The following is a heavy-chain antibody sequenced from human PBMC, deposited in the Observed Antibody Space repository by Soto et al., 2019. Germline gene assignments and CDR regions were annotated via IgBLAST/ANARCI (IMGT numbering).Heavy chain of an antibody. CDR1: GFTFSSYA. CDR2: ISGSGGST. D-gene: IGHD5-12*01. Sequence: GGSLRLSCAASGFTFSSYAMSWVRQAPGKGLEWVSAISGSGGSTYYADSVKGRFTISRDNSKNTLYLQMNSLRAEDTAVYYCAHLRKSGYDLGWFDPWGQGTLVTVSS. V-gene: IGHV3-23*01. J-gene: IGHJ5*02. CDR3: AHLRKSGYDLGWFDP.